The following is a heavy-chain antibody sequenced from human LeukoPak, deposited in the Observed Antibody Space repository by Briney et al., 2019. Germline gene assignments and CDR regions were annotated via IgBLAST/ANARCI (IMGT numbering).Heavy chain of an antibody. V-gene: IGHV1-2*06. CDR1: GYTFTGYY. CDR3: ARDRGDWNYPYYYYYGMDV. J-gene: IGHJ6*02. CDR2: INPNSGGT. D-gene: IGHD1-7*01. Sequence: ASVKVSCKASGYTFTGYYMHWVRQAPGQGLEWMGRINPNSGGTNYARKFQGRVTMTRDTSISTAYMELSRLRSDDTAVYYCARDRGDWNYPYYYYYGMDVWGQGTTVTVSS.